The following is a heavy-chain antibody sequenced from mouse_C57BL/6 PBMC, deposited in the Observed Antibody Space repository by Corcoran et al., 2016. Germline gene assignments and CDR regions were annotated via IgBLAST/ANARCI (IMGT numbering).Heavy chain of an antibody. CDR2: INTYSGVP. CDR1: GYTFTTYG. J-gene: IGHJ4*01. Sequence: QIQLVQSGPELKKPGETVKISCKASGYTFTTYGMSWVKQAPGKGLKWMGWINTYSGVPTYADDFKGRFAFSLETSASTAYLQINNLKNEDTATYFCARSTGHYYAMDYWGQGTSVTVSS. CDR3: ARSTGHYYAMDY. D-gene: IGHD1-1*01. V-gene: IGHV9-3*01.